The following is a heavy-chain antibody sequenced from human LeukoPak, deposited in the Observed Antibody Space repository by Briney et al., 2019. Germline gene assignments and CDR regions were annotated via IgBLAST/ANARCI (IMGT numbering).Heavy chain of an antibody. CDR3: AKDGDRGQYYSYDYMDV. CDR2: IWNDGSNE. V-gene: IGHV3-33*06. D-gene: IGHD7-27*01. CDR1: GFTFNDYG. Sequence: QPGGSLRLSCTASGFTFNDYGMHRVRQAPGQGLEWVAGIWNDGSNEAYADSWRVRITIYRDTSKNTLYLQMNGLRAEDTAVYFCAKDGDRGQYYSYDYMDVWGKGAALTVS. J-gene: IGHJ6*03.